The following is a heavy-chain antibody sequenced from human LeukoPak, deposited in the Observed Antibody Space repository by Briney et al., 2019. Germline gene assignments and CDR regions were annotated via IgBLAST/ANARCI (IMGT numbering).Heavy chain of an antibody. Sequence: SETLSLTCTVSGGSISSSSYYWGWIRQPPGKGLEWIGSIYYSGSTYYNPSLKSRVTISVDTSKNQFSLKLSSVTAADTVVYYCARRGFSSSWYHPNGGNWFDPWGQGTLVTVSS. D-gene: IGHD6-13*01. CDR3: ARRGFSSSWYHPNGGNWFDP. CDR2: IYYSGST. CDR1: GGSISSSSYY. J-gene: IGHJ5*02. V-gene: IGHV4-39*01.